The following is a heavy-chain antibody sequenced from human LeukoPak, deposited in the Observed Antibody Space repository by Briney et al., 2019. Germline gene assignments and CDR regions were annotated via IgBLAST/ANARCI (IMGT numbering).Heavy chain of an antibody. CDR1: GYSFSSYW. CDR2: IYPRDSDT. Sequence: HGESLKISCECSGYSFSSYWIAWLRQMPGKGLEWMGIIYPRDSDTRYSPSFQGQVTISADKSISTAYLQWSSLKASDTAIYYCARRNTGMDVWGQGTTVTVSS. CDR3: ARRNTGMDV. J-gene: IGHJ6*02. V-gene: IGHV5-51*01. D-gene: IGHD3-10*01.